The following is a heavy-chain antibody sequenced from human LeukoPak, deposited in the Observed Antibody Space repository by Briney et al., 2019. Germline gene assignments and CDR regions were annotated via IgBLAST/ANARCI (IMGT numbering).Heavy chain of an antibody. CDR3: ARTERSEILLDD. D-gene: IGHD2/OR15-2a*01. V-gene: IGHV1-18*01. CDR1: GYIFSNYG. Sequence: ASVKVSCEASGYIFSNYGFSWVRQAPGQGLEWMGWISAYNGHTSYAQNLQGRVTITTDTSRSTGYMELRSLGSDDTAVYYCARTERSEILLDDWGQGTLVTVSS. J-gene: IGHJ4*02. CDR2: ISAYNGHT.